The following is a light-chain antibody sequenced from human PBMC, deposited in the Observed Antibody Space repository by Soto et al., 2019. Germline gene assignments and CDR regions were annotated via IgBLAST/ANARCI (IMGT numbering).Light chain of an antibody. CDR2: EVT. Sequence: QSVLTQPASVSGSPGQSITNSCTGTSGDIGSYNRVSWYQQHPGKAPKLIIYEVTDRPSGVSNRFSGSKSGNTASLTISGLQAEDEAEYYCSSYTNINTRACVFGTGTQLTVL. J-gene: IGLJ7*01. V-gene: IGLV2-14*01. CDR3: SSYTNINTRACV. CDR1: SGDIGSYNR.